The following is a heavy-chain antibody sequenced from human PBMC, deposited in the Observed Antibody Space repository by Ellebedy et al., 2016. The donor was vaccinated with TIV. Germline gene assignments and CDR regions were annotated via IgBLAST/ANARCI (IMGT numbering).Heavy chain of an antibody. D-gene: IGHD3-22*01. V-gene: IGHV3-23*01. CDR2: ISGSGSSR. J-gene: IGHJ4*02. CDR3: AKGFDSGYLYYFDS. CDR1: GFSFRNFA. Sequence: GESLKISCEASGFSFRNFAMNWVRQAPGKGLEWVSGISGSGSSRYYRDSVKGRFTISRDNSKNTLFLQMNSLRAEDTALYYCAKGFDSGYLYYFDSWGQGTLVTVSS.